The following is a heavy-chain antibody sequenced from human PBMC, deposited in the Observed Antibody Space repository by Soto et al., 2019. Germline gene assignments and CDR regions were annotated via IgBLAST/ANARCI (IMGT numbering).Heavy chain of an antibody. J-gene: IGHJ5*02. CDR3: ASESLWLQPNWFDP. D-gene: IGHD5-18*01. V-gene: IGHV4-39*01. CDR2: IYYSGST. CDR1: GGSISSSSYY. Sequence: QLQLQESGPGLVKPSETLSLTCTDSGGSISSSSYYWGWIRQPPGKGLEWIGSIYYSGSTYYNPSLKSRVTISVDTSKNQFSLKLSSVTAADTAVYYCASESLWLQPNWFDPWGQGTLVTVSS.